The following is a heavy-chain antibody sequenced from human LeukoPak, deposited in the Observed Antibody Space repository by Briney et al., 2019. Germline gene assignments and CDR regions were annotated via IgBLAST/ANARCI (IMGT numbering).Heavy chain of an antibody. CDR3: ARESPSKYVFDY. Sequence: SETLSLTCTVSGGSMSSSTDYWSWFRQPAGKGLEWIGRIYTSGYTNYNPSLKSRVTISRDTSKNQFSLEMSSVTAAGTAVYYCARESPSKYVFDYWGQGILVTVSS. CDR1: GGSMSSSTDY. J-gene: IGHJ4*02. V-gene: IGHV4-61*02. CDR2: IYTSGYT. D-gene: IGHD2-2*01.